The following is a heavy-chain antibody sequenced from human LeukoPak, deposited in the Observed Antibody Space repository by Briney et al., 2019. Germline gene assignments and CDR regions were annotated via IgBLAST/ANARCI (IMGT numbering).Heavy chain of an antibody. D-gene: IGHD3-10*01. J-gene: IGHJ5*02. CDR2: MNPNSGNT. Sequence: ASVKDSCKASGYTFTSYDINWVRQATGQGLEWMGWMNPNSGNTGYAQKFQGRVTMTRNTSISTAYMELSSLRSEDTAVYYCARSMVRGAPNWFDPWGQGTLVTVSS. CDR3: ARSMVRGAPNWFDP. V-gene: IGHV1-8*01. CDR1: GYTFTSYD.